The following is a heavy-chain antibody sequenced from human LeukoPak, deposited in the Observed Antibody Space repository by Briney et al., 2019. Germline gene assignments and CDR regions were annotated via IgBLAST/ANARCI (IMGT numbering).Heavy chain of an antibody. Sequence: KTGGSLRLSCAASGFTLSSYSMNWVRQAPGKGLEWVSSISSSSSYIYYADSVKGRFTISRDNAKNSLYLQMNSLRAEDTAVYYCARDYYDTSGHWYGKIWGQGTLVTVSS. J-gene: IGHJ4*02. CDR1: GFTLSSYS. V-gene: IGHV3-21*01. D-gene: IGHD3-22*01. CDR3: ARDYYDTSGHWYGKI. CDR2: ISSSSSYI.